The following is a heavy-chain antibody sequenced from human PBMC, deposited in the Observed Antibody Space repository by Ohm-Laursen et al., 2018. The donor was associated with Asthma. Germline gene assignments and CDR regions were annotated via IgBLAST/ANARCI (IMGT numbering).Heavy chain of an antibody. D-gene: IGHD6-25*01. V-gene: IGHV3-15*01. J-gene: IGHJ4*02. CDR1: GIALSNAW. CDR2: IRSKAAGGTT. CDR3: TTGRNER. Sequence: GSLRLSCTASGIALSNAWMSWVRQAPGKGLEWVGRIRSKAAGGTTEYAAPVRGRFTISRDDSINTVYLQMNSLKTEDTGVYYCTTGRNERGGQGPLVTVSS.